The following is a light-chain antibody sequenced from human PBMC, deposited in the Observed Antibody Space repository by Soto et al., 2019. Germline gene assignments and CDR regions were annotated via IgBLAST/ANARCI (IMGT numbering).Light chain of an antibody. Sequence: DIQMTQSPSTLSASVGDRVTITCRASQSISSWLAWYQQKPGKAPKLLIYDASSLESGGPSRFSGSGSGTEFTLPISSLQPDDFATYYCQQYNSYSPTTFGQGTKVEIK. CDR3: QQYNSYSPTT. CDR1: QSISSW. CDR2: DAS. J-gene: IGKJ1*01. V-gene: IGKV1-5*01.